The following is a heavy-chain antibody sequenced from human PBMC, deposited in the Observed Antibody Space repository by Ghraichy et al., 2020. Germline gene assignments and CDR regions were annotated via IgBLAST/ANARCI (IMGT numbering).Heavy chain of an antibody. Sequence: GGSLRLSCAASGFTFSSYAMHWVRQAPGKGLEWVALISYDGSKKYYTDSVKGRFTISRDNSKSTMYLQVNSLRAEDTAIYYCAKDYSRNLQYFQHWGQGTQVTVSS. D-gene: IGHD6-13*01. CDR3: AKDYSRNLQYFQH. CDR1: GFTFSSYA. CDR2: ISYDGSKK. V-gene: IGHV3-30*18. J-gene: IGHJ1*01.